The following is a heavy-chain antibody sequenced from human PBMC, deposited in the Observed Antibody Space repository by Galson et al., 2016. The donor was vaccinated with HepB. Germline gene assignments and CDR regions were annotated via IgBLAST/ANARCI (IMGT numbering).Heavy chain of an antibody. CDR3: GRKAATTVITGGGDHYYYHIDV. Sequence: SETLSLTCAVYGGSFSGYYWSWIRQPPGKGLEWIGEVNHSGGTNYNPSLKSRSRVTIAVDRSKNQFSLRLTSVTAADTAAYYCGRKAATTVITGGGDHYYYHIDVWGKGTTVTVSS. V-gene: IGHV4-34*01. D-gene: IGHD4-23*01. CDR2: VNHSGGT. CDR1: GGSFSGYY. J-gene: IGHJ6*03.